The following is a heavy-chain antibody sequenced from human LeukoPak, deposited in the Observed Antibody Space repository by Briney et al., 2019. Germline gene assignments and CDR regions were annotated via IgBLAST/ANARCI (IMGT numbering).Heavy chain of an antibody. CDR2: TSYEESVK. Sequence: GGSLRLSCVASGFTFSSYGMHWVRQAPGKGLEWVAVTSYEESVKYYADSVKGRFTISRDNSKNTLYLQMNSLRAEDTALYYCAKGGPNTFGSGTDADYGMDVWGQGITVTVSS. J-gene: IGHJ6*02. V-gene: IGHV3-30*18. D-gene: IGHD3-10*01. CDR1: GFTFSSYG. CDR3: AKGGPNTFGSGTDADYGMDV.